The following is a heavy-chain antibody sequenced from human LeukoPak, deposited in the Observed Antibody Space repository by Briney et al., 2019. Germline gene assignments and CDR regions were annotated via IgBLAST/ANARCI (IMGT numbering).Heavy chain of an antibody. Sequence: GGSLRLSCAASGFTFSSYWVSWVRQAPGKGLEWVANIKQDGSEKYYVDSVKGRFTISRDNAKNSLYLQMNSLRAEDTAVYYCARDIYDILTGDAFDIWGQGTMVTVSS. V-gene: IGHV3-7*01. CDR3: ARDIYDILTGDAFDI. CDR1: GFTFSSYW. CDR2: IKQDGSEK. D-gene: IGHD3-9*01. J-gene: IGHJ3*02.